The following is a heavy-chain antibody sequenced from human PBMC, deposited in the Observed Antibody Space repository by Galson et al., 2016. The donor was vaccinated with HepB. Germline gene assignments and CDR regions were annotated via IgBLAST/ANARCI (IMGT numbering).Heavy chain of an antibody. Sequence: SLRLSCAASGFTFNTYSIYWVRQAPGKGLEWLSYITFNSNIIYSADSVKGRFTISRDNAKNSVYLQINSLRDEDTAMYYCARVRGPTLEVAYLDCWGQGTLVTVSS. J-gene: IGHJ4*02. CDR2: ITFNSNII. CDR3: ARVRGPTLEVAYLDC. D-gene: IGHD2-21*01. V-gene: IGHV3-48*02. CDR1: GFTFNTYS.